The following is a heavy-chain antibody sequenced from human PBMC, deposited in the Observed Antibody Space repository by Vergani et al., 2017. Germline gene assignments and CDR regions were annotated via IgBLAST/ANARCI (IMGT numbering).Heavy chain of an antibody. D-gene: IGHD2-2*01. CDR1: GESIRSGSHY. J-gene: IGHJ4*02. CDR3: VCRATSPPRCFDC. CDR2: IHTGGRT. Sequence: QVKLQESGPGLLKPSQTLSLTCTASGESIRSGSHYWSCIRQPAGKGPEWIGQIHTGGRTDLNPSFKSRVTTSVDASKNQSSLKLTSVIAADTAVYRCVCRATSPPRCFDCWGQGTLVIVSS. V-gene: IGHV4-61*02.